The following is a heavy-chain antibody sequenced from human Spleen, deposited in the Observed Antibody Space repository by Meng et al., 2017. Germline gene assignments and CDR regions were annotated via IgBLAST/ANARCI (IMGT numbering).Heavy chain of an antibody. CDR2: IYYSGST. Sequence: QVQLQESGPGRVKPSETLSLTCTVSGGSITSYYWNWIRQPPGKGLESIGFIYYSGSTNYNPSLKSRATISVDTSKNQFSLNLTSVTAADTAVYYCARGVYPDYWGQGTLVTVSS. D-gene: IGHD2/OR15-2a*01. V-gene: IGHV4-59*01. J-gene: IGHJ4*02. CDR3: ARGVYPDY. CDR1: GGSITSYY.